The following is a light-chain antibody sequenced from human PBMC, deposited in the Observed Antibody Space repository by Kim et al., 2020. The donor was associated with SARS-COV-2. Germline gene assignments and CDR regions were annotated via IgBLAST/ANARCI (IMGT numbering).Light chain of an antibody. CDR1: QSVSSSY. CDR3: QQYGDSPLA. Sequence: EIVLTQSPGTLSLSPGERATLSCRASQSVSSSYLGWYQQKPGQAPRLLIYGASSRATGIPDRFSGSGSGTDFTLTITRLEPEDFAVYYCQQYGDSPLAFGGGTKVEV. CDR2: GAS. J-gene: IGKJ4*01. V-gene: IGKV3-20*01.